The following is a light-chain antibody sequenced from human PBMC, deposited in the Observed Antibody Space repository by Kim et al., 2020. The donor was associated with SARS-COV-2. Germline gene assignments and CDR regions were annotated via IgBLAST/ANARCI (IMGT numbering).Light chain of an antibody. V-gene: IGLV3-19*01. CDR3: NSRDSSGNPLRV. CDR1: SLTTYY. J-gene: IGLJ3*02. CDR2: GKN. Sequence: SSELTQDPAVSVALGLTVRITCQGDSLTTYYASWYQQKPGQAPVVVVYGKNDRPSGIPDRFSGSTSGNTASLTITGAQAEDEADYYCNSRDSSGNPLRVFGGGTKLTVL.